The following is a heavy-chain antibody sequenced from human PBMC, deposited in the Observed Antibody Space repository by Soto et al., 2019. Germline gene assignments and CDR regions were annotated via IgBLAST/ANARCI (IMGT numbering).Heavy chain of an antibody. CDR2: IWYDGSNS. J-gene: IGHJ3*01. Sequence: QVLLVESGGVVVQTGRSLRLSCVASGFTLSNYGMNWIRQAPGKGLVWVALIWYDGSNSYYADSVKGRFTISRDNSKNTLYSQMNSLRAEDTSVYYCAREYRPGLGIFDHWGQVTMVTVSS. D-gene: IGHD3-10*01. CDR1: GFTLSNYG. V-gene: IGHV3-33*01. CDR3: AREYRPGLGIFDH.